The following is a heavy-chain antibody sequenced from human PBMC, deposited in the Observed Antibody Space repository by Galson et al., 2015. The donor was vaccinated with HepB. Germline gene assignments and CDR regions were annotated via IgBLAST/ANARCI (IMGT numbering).Heavy chain of an antibody. J-gene: IGHJ4*02. Sequence: SLRLSCAASRFTFSNYVMNWVRQAPGKGLEWVSSISGSGGSTYYAGSVKGRFTISRDNSKNTLYLQMNSLRAEDTAVYYCAKNSGSSWFVPYHFDSWGQGTLATVSS. V-gene: IGHV3-23*01. CDR2: ISGSGGST. CDR3: AKNSGSSWFVPYHFDS. D-gene: IGHD6-13*01. CDR1: RFTFSNYV.